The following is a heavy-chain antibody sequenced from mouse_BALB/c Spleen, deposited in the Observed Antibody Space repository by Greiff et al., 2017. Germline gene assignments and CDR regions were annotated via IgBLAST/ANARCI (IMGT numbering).Heavy chain of an antibody. D-gene: IGHD3-1*01. J-gene: IGHJ4*01. CDR2: ISSGGSYT. V-gene: IGHV5-9-4*01. CDR1: GFTFSSYA. CDR3: ARGATDAVDD. Sequence: EVKLMESGGGLVKPGGSLKLSCAASGFTFSSYAMSWVRQSPEKRLEWVAEISSGGSYTYYPDTVTGRFTISRDNAKNTLYLEMSSLRSEDTAMYYCARGATDAVDDWGQGTSVTVSS.